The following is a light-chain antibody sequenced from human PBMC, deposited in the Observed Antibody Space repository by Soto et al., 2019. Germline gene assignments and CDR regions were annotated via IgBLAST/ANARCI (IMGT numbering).Light chain of an antibody. CDR2: QVS. CDR1: QSLVHSDGNTY. CDR3: VQFAHFPRT. Sequence: DVVLTQTPLSSPATLGQPASISCRSSQSLVHSDGNTYLSWLQQRPGQPLRLLIYQVSNRFSGVPDRFSGSGAGTDFTLKISRVEAEDVGVYHCVQFAHFPRTFGQGTKVEIK. J-gene: IGKJ1*01. V-gene: IGKV2-24*01.